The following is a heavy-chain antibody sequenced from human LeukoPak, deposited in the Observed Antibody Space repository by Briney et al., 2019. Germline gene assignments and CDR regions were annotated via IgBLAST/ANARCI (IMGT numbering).Heavy chain of an antibody. CDR1: GFTVSSNY. V-gene: IGHV3-30*02. D-gene: IGHD2-8*01. Sequence: GGSLRLSCAASGFTVSSNYMSWVRQAPGKGLEWVAYIQYDGSNEQYADSVKGRFSISRDSSENILYLQMNSLRAEDTAVYYCAKDRCSNGVGCYYYYMDVWGKGTTVTISS. J-gene: IGHJ6*03. CDR3: AKDRCSNGVGCYYYYMDV. CDR2: IQYDGSNE.